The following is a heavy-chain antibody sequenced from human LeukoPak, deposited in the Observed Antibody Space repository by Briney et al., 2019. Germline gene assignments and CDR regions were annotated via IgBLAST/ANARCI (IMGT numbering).Heavy chain of an antibody. CDR1: GFTFSSYG. CDR2: IWYDGSSK. D-gene: IGHD3-10*01. CDR3: ATDRGAFGSKQGSYFDF. J-gene: IGHJ4*02. V-gene: IGHV3-33*01. Sequence: GGSLRLSCAASGFTFSSYGMHWVRQAPGKGLEWVALIWYDGSSKKHADSVRGRFTISRDDSKNTLYLQMDSLRAEDTAVYYCATDRGAFGSKQGSYFDFWGQGTLVTVSS.